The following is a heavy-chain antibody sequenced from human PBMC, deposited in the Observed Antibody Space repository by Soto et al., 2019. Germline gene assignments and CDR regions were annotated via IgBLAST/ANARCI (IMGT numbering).Heavy chain of an antibody. V-gene: IGHV3-30*18. D-gene: IGHD3-10*01. Sequence: QPGGSLRLSCAASGFTFSSYGMHWVRQAPGKGLEWVAVMSYDGSNKNYADSVKGRFTISRDNSKNTLYLQMNNLRAEDTAVYNCAKDQITMVRGRYSYGMDVWGQGTTVTVSS. J-gene: IGHJ6*02. CDR2: MSYDGSNK. CDR1: GFTFSSYG. CDR3: AKDQITMVRGRYSYGMDV.